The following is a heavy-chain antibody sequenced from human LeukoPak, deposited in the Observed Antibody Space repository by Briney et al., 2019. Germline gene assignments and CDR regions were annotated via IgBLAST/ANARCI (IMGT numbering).Heavy chain of an antibody. CDR2: IHDSGST. CDR1: GDSISSGGYS. CDR3: ARVVAAAGNNWFDP. J-gene: IGHJ5*02. D-gene: IGHD6-13*01. V-gene: IGHV4-30-4*07. Sequence: SETLSLTCVVSGDSISSGGYSWSWIRQTPGKGLEWIAYIHDSGSTYNNPSLKSRLSISIDTSKNQFSLKLNSVTAADTAVYYCARVVAAAGNNWFDPWGQGTLVTVSS.